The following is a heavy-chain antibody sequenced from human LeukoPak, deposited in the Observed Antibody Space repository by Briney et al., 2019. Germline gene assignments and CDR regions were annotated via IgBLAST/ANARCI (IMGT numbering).Heavy chain of an antibody. CDR2: IYYSGST. Sequence: SETLSLTCTVSGDSISSSSDYWAWIRQPPGKGLEWIGSIYYSGSTYYNSSLKSRVTVSVDTSKNQFSLKLSSVTAADTAVYYCARRIYSGSYSRWFDPWGQGTLVTVSS. J-gene: IGHJ5*02. V-gene: IGHV4-39*01. D-gene: IGHD1-26*01. CDR1: GDSISSSSDY. CDR3: ARRIYSGSYSRWFDP.